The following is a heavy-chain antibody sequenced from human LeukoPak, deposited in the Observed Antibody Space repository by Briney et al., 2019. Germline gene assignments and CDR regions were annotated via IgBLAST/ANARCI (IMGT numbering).Heavy chain of an antibody. J-gene: IGHJ6*02. Sequence: ASVKVSCKASGYTFTGYYMHWVRQAPGQGLEWMGWINPNSGGTNYAQKLQGRVTMTTDTSMNTAYMEVRSLRSDDTAVYYCARDERHSPDVWGQGTTVTVSS. V-gene: IGHV1-2*02. CDR1: GYTFTGYY. CDR2: INPNSGGT. D-gene: IGHD6-25*01. CDR3: ARDERHSPDV.